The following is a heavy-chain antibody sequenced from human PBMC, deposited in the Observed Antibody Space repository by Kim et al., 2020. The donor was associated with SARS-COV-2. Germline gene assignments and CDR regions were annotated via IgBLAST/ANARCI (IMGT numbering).Heavy chain of an antibody. CDR3: EVGATYYYYYGMDV. V-gene: IGHV3-33*05. D-gene: IGHD1-26*01. Sequence: GGSLRLSCAASGFTFSSYGMHWVRQAPGKGLEWVAVISYDGSNKYYADSVKGRFTISRDNSKNTLYLQMNSLRAEDTAVYYCEVGATYYYYYGMDVWGQG. CDR2: ISYDGSNK. CDR1: GFTFSSYG. J-gene: IGHJ6*02.